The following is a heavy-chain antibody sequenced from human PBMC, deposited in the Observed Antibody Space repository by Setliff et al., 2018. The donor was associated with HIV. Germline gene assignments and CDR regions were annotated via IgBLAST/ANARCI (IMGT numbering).Heavy chain of an antibody. D-gene: IGHD3-22*01. CDR2: ISAYNGNT. CDR1: GYTFTSYD. J-gene: IGHJ3*02. V-gene: IGHV1-18*01. CDR3: ARDLRWYDSSGSHDAFDI. Sequence: ASVKVSCKASGYTFTSYDISWVRQAPGQGLEWMGWISAYNGNTNYAQKLQGRVTMTTDTSTSTAYMELRSLRSDDTAVYYCARDLRWYDSSGSHDAFDIWGQGTMVTVSS.